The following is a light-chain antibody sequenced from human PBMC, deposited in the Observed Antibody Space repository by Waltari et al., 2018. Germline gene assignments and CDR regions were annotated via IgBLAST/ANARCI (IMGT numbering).Light chain of an antibody. J-gene: IGLJ7*01. CDR2: EDN. CDR3: GTWDSSLSGAV. Sequence: QSVLTQPPSVSAAPGQGVTISCSGGSSNIGNNYVSWYRQFPGTAPKLLIYEDNERPSGVPGRFSGSKSGTSATLDITGLQAGDEADYYCGTWDSSLSGAVFGGGTHLTVL. V-gene: IGLV1-51*02. CDR1: SSNIGNNY.